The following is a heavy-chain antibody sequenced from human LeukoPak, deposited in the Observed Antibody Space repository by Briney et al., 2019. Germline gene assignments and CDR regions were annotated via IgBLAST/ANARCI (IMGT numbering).Heavy chain of an antibody. CDR1: GFTFSSYW. V-gene: IGHV3-7*01. CDR3: ASGVIAVADYHFDY. D-gene: IGHD6-19*01. CDR2: LKQDGSEK. J-gene: IGHJ4*02. Sequence: GGSLRLSCAASGFTFSSYWMSWVRQAPGKGLEWVANLKQDGSEKYYVDSVKGRFTVSRDNAKNSLYLQMNSLRAEDTAVYYCASGVIAVADYHFDYWGQGTLVTVSS.